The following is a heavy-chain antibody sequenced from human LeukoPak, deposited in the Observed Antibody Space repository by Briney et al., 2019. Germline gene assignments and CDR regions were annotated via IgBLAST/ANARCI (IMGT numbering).Heavy chain of an antibody. V-gene: IGHV3-7*01. J-gene: IGHJ4*02. D-gene: IGHD2/OR15-2a*01. CDR1: GFSFNYFW. Sequence: GGSLRLSCAASGFSFNYFWMTWVRQAPGKGLEWVANIKSDGSEKYYVDSVKGRFTISRDNAKNSLYLQLNSLRAEDTAVYYCALSKSKESDYWGQGTLVTVSS. CDR3: ALSKSKESDY. CDR2: IKSDGSEK.